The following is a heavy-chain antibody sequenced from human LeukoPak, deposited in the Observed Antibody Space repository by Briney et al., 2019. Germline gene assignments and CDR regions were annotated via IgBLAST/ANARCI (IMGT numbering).Heavy chain of an antibody. CDR3: AKAGGGSGSYYQYYFDY. J-gene: IGHJ4*02. V-gene: IGHV3-30*18. CDR2: ISYDGSNK. D-gene: IGHD3-10*01. Sequence: GRSLRLSCAASGFTFSSYGMHWVRQAPGKGLEWVAVISYDGSNKFYTDSVKGRFTISRDNSKNTLYLQMNSLRAEDTAVYNCAKAGGGSGSYYQYYFDYWGQGTLVTVSS. CDR1: GFTFSSYG.